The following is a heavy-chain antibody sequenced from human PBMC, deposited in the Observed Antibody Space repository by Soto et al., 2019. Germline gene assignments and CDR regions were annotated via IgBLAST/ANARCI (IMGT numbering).Heavy chain of an antibody. D-gene: IGHD3-3*01. CDR3: AREFNVITIFGVVPQDYYYYGMDV. CDR2: IWYDGSNN. J-gene: IGHJ6*02. CDR1: GFFLRDFG. Sequence: HPGGSLRLSCVASGFFLRDFGMHWVRQAPGKGLEWVSVIWYDGSNNYQADSVKGRFTISRDNSKNTLYLQMNSLRAEDTAVYYCAREFNVITIFGVVPQDYYYYGMDVWGQGTTVTVSS. V-gene: IGHV3-33*01.